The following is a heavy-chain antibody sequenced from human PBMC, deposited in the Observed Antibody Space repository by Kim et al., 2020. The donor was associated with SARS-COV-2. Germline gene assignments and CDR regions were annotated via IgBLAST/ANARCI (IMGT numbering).Heavy chain of an antibody. CDR1: GFTFGDAW. D-gene: IGHD6-13*01. Sequence: GGSLRLSCAASGFTFGDAWMNWVRQAPGKGLEWVGRIKSKINGGTTDYAAPVKGRFTISRDDSKSTLSLQMNSLQVEDTAVYYCSADLPISAAHCFDYWGQGRLVTVSS. CDR2: IKSKINGGTT. V-gene: IGHV3-15*01. CDR3: SADLPISAAHCFDY. J-gene: IGHJ4*02.